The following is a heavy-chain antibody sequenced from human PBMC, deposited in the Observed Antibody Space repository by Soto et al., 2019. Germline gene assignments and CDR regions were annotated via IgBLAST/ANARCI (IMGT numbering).Heavy chain of an antibody. V-gene: IGHV4-39*01. CDR3: ARPRLWFGELSYYYGMDV. CDR1: GGSISSSSYY. J-gene: IGHJ6*02. CDR2: IYYSGST. Sequence: SETLSLTCTVSGGSISSSSYYWGWIRQPPGKGLEWIGSIYYSGSTYYNPSLKSRVTISVDTSKNQFSLKLSSVTAADTAVYYCARPRLWFGELSYYYGMDVGGQGTTVTVSS. D-gene: IGHD3-10*01.